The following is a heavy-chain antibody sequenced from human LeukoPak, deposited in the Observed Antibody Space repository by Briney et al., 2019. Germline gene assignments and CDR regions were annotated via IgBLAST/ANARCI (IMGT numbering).Heavy chain of an antibody. CDR3: ARAFSSFWPIDY. CDR1: GFTLDDYG. Sequence: GGSLTLSCAASGFTLDDYGMSWVRQAPGKGLEWVSGINWNGGSTGYADSVKGRFTISRDNAKNSLYLQMNSLRAEDTALYYCARAFSSFWPIDYWGQGTLVTVSS. D-gene: IGHD6-6*01. J-gene: IGHJ4*02. CDR2: INWNGGST. V-gene: IGHV3-20*04.